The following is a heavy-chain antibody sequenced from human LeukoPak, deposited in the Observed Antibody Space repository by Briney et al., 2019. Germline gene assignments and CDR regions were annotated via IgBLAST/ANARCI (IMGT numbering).Heavy chain of an antibody. D-gene: IGHD3-22*01. J-gene: IGHJ3*01. V-gene: IGHV3-49*04. CDR1: GFTFGDYA. CDR3: TRDDYYYDSSGFGSWA. Sequence: GGSLRLSCTASGFTFGDYAMSWVRQAPGKGLEWEGFIRSKAYGGTTEYAASVKGRFTISRDDSKSIAYLQMNSLKTEDTAVYYCTRDDYYYDSSGFGSWAWGQGTMVTASS. CDR2: IRSKAYGGTT.